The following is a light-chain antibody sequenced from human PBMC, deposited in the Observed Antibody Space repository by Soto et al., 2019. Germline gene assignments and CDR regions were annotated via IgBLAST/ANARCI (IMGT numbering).Light chain of an antibody. V-gene: IGLV2-14*03. J-gene: IGLJ1*01. CDR1: SSDVGAYNY. CDR2: DVN. Sequence: QSALTQPASVSGSPGQSITISCAGTSSDVGAYNYVSWYQHHPGKAPKLMIYDVNNRPSGDSNRFSGSKSGNTASLTISGLQAEDEAHYYCSSWTSGATYVFGSGTKLTVL. CDR3: SSWTSGATYV.